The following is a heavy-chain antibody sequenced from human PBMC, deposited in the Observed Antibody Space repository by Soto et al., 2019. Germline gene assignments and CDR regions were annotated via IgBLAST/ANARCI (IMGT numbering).Heavy chain of an antibody. CDR2: SYHTGTT. CDR3: AKDDGGSDAPDT. J-gene: IGHJ3*01. D-gene: IGHD5-12*01. Sequence: QVQLQESGPGLVKPSGTLSLTCSVSGDSIRSNKWWSWVRQSPEKGLEWIGESYHTGTTNYTPSLKARVNISVDKSKQQFSLKLTSMTSADSAGYYCAKDDGGSDAPDTWGQGPMVTVSS. CDR1: GDSIRSNKW. V-gene: IGHV4-4*02.